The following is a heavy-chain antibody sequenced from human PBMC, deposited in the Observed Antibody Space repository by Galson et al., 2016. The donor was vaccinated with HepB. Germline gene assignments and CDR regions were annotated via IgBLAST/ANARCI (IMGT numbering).Heavy chain of an antibody. J-gene: IGHJ6*03. Sequence: SLRLSCAASGFTFSLYGMHWVRQAPGKGLEWVAVTWYDGSKKHYADSVKDRFTISRDNSKNTLYLQMNSLRAEDTAVYYCAKGAPYSAGKWELPRGGYYYYYMDVWGKGTTVTVSS. CDR1: GFTFSLYG. V-gene: IGHV3-33*06. CDR3: AKGAPYSAGKWELPRGGYYYYYMDV. CDR2: TWYDGSKK. D-gene: IGHD1-26*01.